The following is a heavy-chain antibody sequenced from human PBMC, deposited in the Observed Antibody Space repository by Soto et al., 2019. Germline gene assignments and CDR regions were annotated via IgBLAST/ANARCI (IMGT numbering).Heavy chain of an antibody. CDR3: ARDLIVRGVISPGLDY. D-gene: IGHD3-10*01. CDR2: IKQRGSEN. CDR1: GFTFSSYW. Sequence: GGSLRLSCAASGFTFSSYWMSWVRQAPGKGLEWVANIKQRGSENSYVDSVKGRFTISRDNAKNTLYLQMNSLRAEDTAVYYCARDLIVRGVISPGLDYWGQGTLVTVSS. V-gene: IGHV3-7*01. J-gene: IGHJ4*02.